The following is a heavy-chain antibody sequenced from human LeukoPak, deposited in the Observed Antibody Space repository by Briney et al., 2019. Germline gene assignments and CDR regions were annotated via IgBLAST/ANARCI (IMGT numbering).Heavy chain of an antibody. Sequence: TGASLKISCKSSGYSFTSYWIGWVRQLPGKGLEWMGINYPGDSDTRYSPSFQGQVTISADKSINTAYLQWSSLKASDTAIYYCARRPTSHFDYWGQGTLVTVSS. J-gene: IGHJ4*02. CDR2: NYPGDSDT. CDR3: ARRPTSHFDY. V-gene: IGHV5-51*01. CDR1: GYSFTSYW.